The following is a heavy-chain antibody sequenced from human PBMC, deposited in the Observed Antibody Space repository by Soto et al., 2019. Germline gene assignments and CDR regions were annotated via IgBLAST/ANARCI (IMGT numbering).Heavy chain of an antibody. CDR1: GGTFSSYA. D-gene: IGHD6-13*01. CDR2: IIPIFGTA. CDR3: ASLSGERIAAAGPRPYNWFDP. J-gene: IGHJ5*02. V-gene: IGHV1-69*06. Sequence: QVQLVQSGAEVKKPGSSVKVSCKASGGTFSSYAISWVRQAPGQGLEWMGGIIPIFGTANYAQKFQGRVTITADKSTSTAYMELSSLRSEDTAVYYCASLSGERIAAAGPRPYNWFDPWGQGTLVTVSS.